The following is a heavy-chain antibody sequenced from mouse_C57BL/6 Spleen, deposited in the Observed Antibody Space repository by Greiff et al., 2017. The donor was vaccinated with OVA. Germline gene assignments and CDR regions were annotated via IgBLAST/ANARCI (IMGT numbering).Heavy chain of an antibody. CDR3: TRASLL. CDR2: IDPETGGT. CDR1: GYTFTDYE. Sequence: VHLVESGAELVRPGASVTLSCKASGYTFTDYEMHWVKQTPVHGLEWIGAIDPETGGTAYNQKFKGKAILTADKSSSTAYMELRSLTSEDSAVYYCTRASLLWGQGTTLTVSS. V-gene: IGHV1-15*01. D-gene: IGHD6-1*01. J-gene: IGHJ2*01.